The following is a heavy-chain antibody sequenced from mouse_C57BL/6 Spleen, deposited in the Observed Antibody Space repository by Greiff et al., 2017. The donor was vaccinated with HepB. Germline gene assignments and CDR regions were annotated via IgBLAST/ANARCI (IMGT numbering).Heavy chain of an antibody. CDR3: ATVYYDYDGDYYAMDY. V-gene: IGHV1-52*01. J-gene: IGHJ4*01. Sequence: QVQLQHPGAELVRPGSSVKLSCKASGYTFTSYWMHWVKQRPIQGLEWIGNIDPSDSETHYNQKFKDKATLTVDKSSSTAYMQLSSLTSEDSAVYYCATVYYDYDGDYYAMDYWGQGTSVTVSS. D-gene: IGHD2-4*01. CDR1: GYTFTSYW. CDR2: IDPSDSET.